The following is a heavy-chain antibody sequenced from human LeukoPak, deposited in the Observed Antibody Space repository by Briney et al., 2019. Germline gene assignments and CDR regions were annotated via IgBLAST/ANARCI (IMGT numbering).Heavy chain of an antibody. D-gene: IGHD2-2*01. CDR3: ARSHCTSTNCFEIIDY. J-gene: IGHJ4*02. CDR2: INPNSGGT. Sequence: ASVKVSCKASGYTFIDYYIHWVRQAPGQGLEWVGWINPNSGGTNSAPKFQGRVTMTADTSFSTAYIELGRLRSDDTAVYYCARSHCTSTNCFEIIDYWGQGTLVTVSS. V-gene: IGHV1-2*02. CDR1: GYTFIDYY.